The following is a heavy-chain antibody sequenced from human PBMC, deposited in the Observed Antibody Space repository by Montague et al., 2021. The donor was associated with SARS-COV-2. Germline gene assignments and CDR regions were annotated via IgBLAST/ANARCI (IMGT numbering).Heavy chain of an antibody. D-gene: IGHD6-19*01. J-gene: IGHJ4*02. CDR3: LRYSGWFYFDF. CDR1: GDSVSINSVS. Sequence: CAISGDSVSINSVSCRWIRQTPLNSLHCRGTTYYMSKWYRDYAPSVRGLLTVNPDASKNEFSLAVNYVTPEDTAVYYCLRYSGWFYFDFWGQGTLVTVSS. CDR2: TYYMSKWYR. V-gene: IGHV6-1*01.